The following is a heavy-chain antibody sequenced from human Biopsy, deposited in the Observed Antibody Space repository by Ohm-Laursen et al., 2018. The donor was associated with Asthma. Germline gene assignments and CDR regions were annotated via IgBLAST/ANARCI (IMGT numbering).Heavy chain of an antibody. CDR3: ARAVSSSSYWYFDL. CDR1: GGSMSSSSYY. J-gene: IGHJ2*01. Sequence: GTLSLTCTVSGGSMSSSSYYWGWIRQPPGKGLERMGSISYTGSAYHNPSLKSRATISADTSKNHFSLKVTSVTAADTAVYYCARAVSSSSYWYFDLWGRGDLVTVSS. CDR2: ISYTGSA. D-gene: IGHD6-6*01. V-gene: IGHV4-39*02.